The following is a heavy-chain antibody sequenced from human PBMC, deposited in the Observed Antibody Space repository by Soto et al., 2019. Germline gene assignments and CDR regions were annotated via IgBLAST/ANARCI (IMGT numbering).Heavy chain of an antibody. CDR1: GFTFSRHT. D-gene: IGHD6-19*01. CDR3: AKTTDGWFSAFEI. Sequence: HPGGSLRLSCAASGFTFSRHTMHWVRQAPGKGLEWVALISFDGRVKYYAASVKGRFTFSRDNSKKTMYLQMNSLRAEDTAVYYCAKTTDGWFSAFEIWGQGTMVTVSS. J-gene: IGHJ3*02. V-gene: IGHV3-30-3*02. CDR2: ISFDGRVK.